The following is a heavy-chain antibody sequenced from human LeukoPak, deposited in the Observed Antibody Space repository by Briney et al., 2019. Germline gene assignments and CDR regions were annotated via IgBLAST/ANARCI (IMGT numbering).Heavy chain of an antibody. J-gene: IGHJ4*02. V-gene: IGHV3-74*01. Sequence: GGSLRLSCAASGFTLSSYWMHWVRQAPGKALVWVSRINSDGSSTSYADSVKGRFTISRDNAKNTLYLQMNSLRAEDTAVYYCARESGDYRYWGQGTLATVSS. CDR3: ARESGDYRY. CDR1: GFTLSSYW. CDR2: INSDGSST. D-gene: IGHD2-21*02.